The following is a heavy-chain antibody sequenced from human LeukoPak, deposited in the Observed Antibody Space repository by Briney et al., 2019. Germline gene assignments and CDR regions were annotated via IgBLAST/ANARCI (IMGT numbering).Heavy chain of an antibody. CDR2: ISGSGGTT. CDR1: GFTFSSFA. CDR3: AKERDGTRYFNAPFAH. V-gene: IGHV3-23*01. Sequence: GASLRLSCAASGFTFSSFAMNWFRQAPGAGLEWVSGISGSGGTTYYADSVKGRLTISRDNSKNTLYLQMDRLRGEDTALYYCAKERDGTRYFNAPFAHWGPGTLVTVSS. D-gene: IGHD5-24*01. J-gene: IGHJ4*02.